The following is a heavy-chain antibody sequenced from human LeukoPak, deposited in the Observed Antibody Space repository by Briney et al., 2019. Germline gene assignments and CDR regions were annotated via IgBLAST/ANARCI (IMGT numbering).Heavy chain of an antibody. CDR2: INPNSGGT. Sequence: ASVKVSCKASGYTFTGYYMHWARQAPGQGLEWMGWINPNSGGTNYAQKFQGRVTMTRDTSISTAYMELSRLRSDDTAVYYCARGRAIVVVPAAIRVMFGYWGQGTLVTVAS. J-gene: IGHJ4*02. CDR3: ARGRAIVVVPAAIRVMFGY. D-gene: IGHD2-2*01. V-gene: IGHV1-2*02. CDR1: GYTFTGYY.